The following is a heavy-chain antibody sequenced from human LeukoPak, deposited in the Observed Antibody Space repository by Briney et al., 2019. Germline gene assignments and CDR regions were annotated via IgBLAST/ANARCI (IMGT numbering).Heavy chain of an antibody. Sequence: GGSLRLSCAASGFTFSSYAMHWVRQAPGKGLEWVAVISYDGSNKYYADSVKGRFTISGDNSKNTLYLQMNSLRAEDAAVYYCARDCDSSGWYGSWFDPWGQGTLVTVSS. J-gene: IGHJ5*02. CDR1: GFTFSSYA. D-gene: IGHD6-19*01. CDR3: ARDCDSSGWYGSWFDP. CDR2: ISYDGSNK. V-gene: IGHV3-30-3*01.